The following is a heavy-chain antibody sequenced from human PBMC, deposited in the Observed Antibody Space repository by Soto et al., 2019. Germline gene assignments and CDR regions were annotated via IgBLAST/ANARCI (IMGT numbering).Heavy chain of an antibody. CDR1: GGTFSSYT. CDR2: IIPILGRA. Sequence: QVQLVQSGAEVKKPGSSVKVSCKASGGTFSSYTISWVRQAPGQGLEWMGRIIPILGRANYAQKIQGRVTIIADKSASTGYMELSSLRSGDTAVYSCAWAGRYFDCSPGSDVGYWGKGTLVTVSS. D-gene: IGHD3-9*01. CDR3: AWAGRYFDCSPGSDVGY. V-gene: IGHV1-69*02. J-gene: IGHJ4*02.